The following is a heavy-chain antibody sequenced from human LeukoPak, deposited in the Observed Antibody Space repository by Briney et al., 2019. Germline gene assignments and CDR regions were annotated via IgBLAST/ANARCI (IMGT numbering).Heavy chain of an antibody. J-gene: IGHJ4*02. Sequence: TFSSYGMSWVRQAPGKGLEWIGSIYYSGSTYYNPSLKSRVTISVDTSKNQFSLKLSSVTAADTAVYYCARDRGGYDFDYWGQGTLVTVSS. D-gene: IGHD5-12*01. CDR3: ARDRGGYDFDY. CDR1: TFSSYG. CDR2: IYYSGST. V-gene: IGHV4-39*07.